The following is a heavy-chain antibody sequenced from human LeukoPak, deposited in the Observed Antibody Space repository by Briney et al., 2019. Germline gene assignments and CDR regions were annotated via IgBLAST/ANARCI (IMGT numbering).Heavy chain of an antibody. D-gene: IGHD2-2*01. Sequence: PGGSLRLSCAASEFTFSSYAMQWVRQAPAKGLEYVSAISSNGGSTYYADSVKGRFTISRDNSKITLYLQMSSLRAEDTAVYYCVKGYCSSNSCFGDYWGQGTLVTFSS. CDR3: VKGYCSSNSCFGDY. V-gene: IGHV3-64D*09. J-gene: IGHJ4*02. CDR2: ISSNGGST. CDR1: EFTFSSYA.